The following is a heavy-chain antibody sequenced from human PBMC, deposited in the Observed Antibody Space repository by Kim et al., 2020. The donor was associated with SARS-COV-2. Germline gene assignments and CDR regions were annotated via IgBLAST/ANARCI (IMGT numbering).Heavy chain of an antibody. CDR2: ISGSGGST. V-gene: IGHV3-23*01. CDR1: GFTFSSYA. D-gene: IGHD4-17*01. Sequence: GGSLRLSCAASGFTFSSYAMSWVRQAPGKGLEWVSAISGSGGSTYYADSVKGRFTISRDNSKNTLYLQMNSLRAEDTAVYYCAKGDRAHDYGDYFDYWGQGTLVTVSS. J-gene: IGHJ4*02. CDR3: AKGDRAHDYGDYFDY.